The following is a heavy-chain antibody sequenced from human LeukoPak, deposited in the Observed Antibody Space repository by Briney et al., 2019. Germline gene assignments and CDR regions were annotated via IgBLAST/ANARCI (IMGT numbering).Heavy chain of an antibody. CDR1: GFIFSNYW. D-gene: IGHD5/OR15-5a*01. CDR3: AKGGLRVTDY. CDR2: VNNDGSST. V-gene: IGHV3-74*03. J-gene: IGHJ4*02. Sequence: PGGALRLSCGASGFIFSNYWKHLVRPAPGKGLVWVSRVNNDGSSTTYADSVKGRFTISRDNAKNTLYLQMNSLRAEDTAVYYCAKGGLRVTDYWGQGTLVTVSS.